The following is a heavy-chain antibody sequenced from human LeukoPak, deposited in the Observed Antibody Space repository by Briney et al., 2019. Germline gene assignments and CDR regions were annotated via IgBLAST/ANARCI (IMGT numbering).Heavy chain of an antibody. J-gene: IGHJ4*02. V-gene: IGHV3-74*01. Sequence: GGSLRLSCAASGFTFSSYWMHWVRQAPGKGLVWVSRINSDGSSTAYADSVKGRFTISRDNAKNTLYLQMNSLRAEDTAVYYCAKPYSGYDFLFGIGRIDFDYWGQGTLVTVSS. CDR3: AKPYSGYDFLFGIGRIDFDY. D-gene: IGHD5-12*01. CDR1: GFTFSSYW. CDR2: INSDGSST.